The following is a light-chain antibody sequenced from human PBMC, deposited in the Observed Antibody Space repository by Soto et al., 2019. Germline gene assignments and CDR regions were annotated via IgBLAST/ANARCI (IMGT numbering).Light chain of an antibody. CDR2: DAS. Sequence: EIVLTQSPATLSLSPGERATLSCRASQSVSSYLAWYQQKPGQAPRLLLYDASNRATGIPARFIGSGSGTDFTLTISCLEPEDFAVYYCQQRSNWPLTFGGGTKVEIK. J-gene: IGKJ4*01. CDR3: QQRSNWPLT. CDR1: QSVSSY. V-gene: IGKV3-11*01.